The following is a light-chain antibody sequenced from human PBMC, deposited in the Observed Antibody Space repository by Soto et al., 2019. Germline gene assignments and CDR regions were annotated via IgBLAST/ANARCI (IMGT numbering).Light chain of an antibody. CDR2: DAS. CDR3: QQYNNWRT. CDR1: QSVSSN. J-gene: IGKJ1*01. V-gene: IGKV3-15*01. Sequence: EIVMTQSPATLSVSPRERATLSCRASQSVSSNLAWYQQKPGQAPRLLIHDASTRATGTPARFSGSGSGTEFTLTISSLQSEDSAVYYCQQYNNWRTFGQGTKVEIK.